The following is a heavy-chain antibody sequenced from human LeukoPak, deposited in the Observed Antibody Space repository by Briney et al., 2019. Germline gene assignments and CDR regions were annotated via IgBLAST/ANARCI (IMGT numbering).Heavy chain of an antibody. V-gene: IGHV3-7*03. J-gene: IGHJ4*02. CDR1: GFTFSSSW. D-gene: IGHD3/OR15-3a*01. CDR3: ARGTGYYVY. Sequence: QAGGSLRLSCAASGFTFSSSWMSWVRQAPGGGLEWVAPIKQDGSERYYVDSVKGRFTISRDNADNSLYLQMNSLRAEDTAVYFCARGTGYYVYWGQGTLVTVSS. CDR2: IKQDGSER.